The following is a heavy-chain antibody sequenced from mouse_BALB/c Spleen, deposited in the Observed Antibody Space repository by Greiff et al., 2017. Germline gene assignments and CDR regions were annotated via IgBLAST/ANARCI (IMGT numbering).Heavy chain of an antibody. J-gene: IGHJ3*01. D-gene: IGHD2-10*01. CDR1: GYTFTSYT. Sequence: QVQLQQSAAELARPGASVKMSCKASGYTFTSYTMHWVKQRPGQGLEWIGYINPSSGYTEYNQKFKDKTTLTADKSSSTAYMQLSSLTSEDSAVYYCARETYYGNYGWFAYWGQGTLVTVSA. CDR2: INPSSGYT. V-gene: IGHV1-4*02. CDR3: ARETYYGNYGWFAY.